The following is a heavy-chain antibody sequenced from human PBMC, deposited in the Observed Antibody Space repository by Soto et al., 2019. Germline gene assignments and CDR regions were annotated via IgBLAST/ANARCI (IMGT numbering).Heavy chain of an antibody. CDR1: GESVSSNSAA. CDR2: TYYRSKWYN. D-gene: IGHD2-15*01. J-gene: IGHJ4*02. V-gene: IGHV6-1*02. CDR3: ARGRGFTFGGFAY. Sequence: QVQLQQSGPGLVKPSQTLSLTCVISGESVSSNSAAWHWIRQSPSRGLEWLGRTYYRSKWYNDYAVSVKSRITINPDTSKNQFSLQLNFVTLEDTAVYYCARGRGFTFGGFAYWGQGTLVTVSS.